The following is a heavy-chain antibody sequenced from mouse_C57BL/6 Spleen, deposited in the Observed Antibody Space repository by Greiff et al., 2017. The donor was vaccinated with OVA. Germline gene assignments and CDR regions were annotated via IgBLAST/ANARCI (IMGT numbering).Heavy chain of an antibody. Sequence: EVQLQQSGPELVKPGASVKISCKASGYTFTDYYMNWVKQSHGKSLEWIGDINHNNGGTSYNQKFKGKATLTVDKSSSTAYMELRSLTSEDSAVYYCARRGYYGHFDDWGRGTTLTVSS. J-gene: IGHJ2*01. V-gene: IGHV1-26*01. D-gene: IGHD1-1*01. CDR3: ARRGYYGHFDD. CDR2: INHNNGGT. CDR1: GYTFTDYY.